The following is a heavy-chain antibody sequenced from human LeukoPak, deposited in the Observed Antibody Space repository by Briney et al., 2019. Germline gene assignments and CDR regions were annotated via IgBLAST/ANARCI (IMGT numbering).Heavy chain of an antibody. V-gene: IGHV3-30*02. D-gene: IGHD3-16*01. J-gene: IGHJ4*02. Sequence: GGSLRLSCAASGFTFSSYGMHWVRQAPGRGLQWVAFIRCDGTEQYYADSVKGRFTISRDNSKNTLYLQMNSLRDEDAAVYYCAKGQVGGWGQGTLVTVSS. CDR2: IRCDGTEQ. CDR1: GFTFSSYG. CDR3: AKGQVGG.